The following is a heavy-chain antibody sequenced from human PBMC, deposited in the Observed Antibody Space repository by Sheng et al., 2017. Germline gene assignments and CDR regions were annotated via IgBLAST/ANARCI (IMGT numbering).Heavy chain of an antibody. CDR3: ARPVEEFFGWFYFDY. V-gene: IGHV3-30-3*01. J-gene: IGHJ4*02. CDR2: IGYDGSNK. CDR1: RFSFNTYA. Sequence: QVQLVESGGGVVQPGRSLRLSCTASRFSFNTYAMHWVRQAPGKALEWVAVIGYDGSNKFYADSVKGRFTISRDNFSNTLYLQLNSLRPDDTAVYYCARPVEEFFGWFYFDYWGQGALVTVSS. D-gene: IGHD3-9*01.